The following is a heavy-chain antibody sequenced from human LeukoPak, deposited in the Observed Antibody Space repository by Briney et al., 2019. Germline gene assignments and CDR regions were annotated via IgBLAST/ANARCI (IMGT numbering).Heavy chain of an antibody. D-gene: IGHD3-22*01. V-gene: IGHV3-23*01. CDR2: ISGGGTTT. CDR3: AKDSMIVVIITSYFQH. Sequence: PGGSLRLSCAASGFTFSDYYMSWIRQAPGKGPEWVAAISGGGTTTTYADSVKGRFTISRDNSKNTLYLQMSNLRAEDTAVYYCAKDSMIVVIITSYFQHWGQGSLVSVSS. J-gene: IGHJ1*01. CDR1: GFTFSDYY.